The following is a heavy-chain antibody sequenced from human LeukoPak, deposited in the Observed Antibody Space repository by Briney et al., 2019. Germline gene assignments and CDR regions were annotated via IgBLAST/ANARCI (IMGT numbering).Heavy chain of an antibody. Sequence: ASVKVSCKASGGTFSSYAISWVRQAPGQGLEGMGGIIPIFGTANYAQKFQGRVTITADESTSTAYMELSSLRSEDTAVYYCARGAGNSYYYYYMDVWGKGTTVTVFS. CDR3: ARGAGNSYYYYYMDV. CDR2: IIPIFGTA. CDR1: GGTFSSYA. V-gene: IGHV1-69*13. D-gene: IGHD4-23*01. J-gene: IGHJ6*03.